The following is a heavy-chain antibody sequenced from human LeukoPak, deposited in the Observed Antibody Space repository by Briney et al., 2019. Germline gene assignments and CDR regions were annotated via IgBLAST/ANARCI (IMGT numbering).Heavy chain of an antibody. V-gene: IGHV3-15*01. D-gene: IGHD3-22*01. Sequence: PGRSLRLSCAAFGFTVNNAWMSWVRQGPGKGLEWVGRIKSRTDGGTTDYAAPVKGRFTISRDDSRNTLYLQMTSLKTEDTAMYYCSTDQVVVGPCWGQGTLVTVSS. J-gene: IGHJ4*02. CDR2: IKSRTDGGTT. CDR3: STDQVVVGPC. CDR1: GFTVNNAW.